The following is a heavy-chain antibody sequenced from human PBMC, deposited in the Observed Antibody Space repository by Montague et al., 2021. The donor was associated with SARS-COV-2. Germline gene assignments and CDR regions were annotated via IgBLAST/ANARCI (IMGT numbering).Heavy chain of an antibody. J-gene: IGHJ4*02. Sequence: SETLSLTCTVSGASISTGPFYWSWIRQYPGKGLEWIGYIYYGGSTNHTPSLKSRVTISVGVSKNQFSLKLSSVTAADTAVYYCAREAFGGVIDHWGQGTLVTVSS. CDR1: GASISTGPFY. CDR2: IYYGGST. V-gene: IGHV4-61*01. CDR3: AREAFGGVIDH. D-gene: IGHD3-16*01.